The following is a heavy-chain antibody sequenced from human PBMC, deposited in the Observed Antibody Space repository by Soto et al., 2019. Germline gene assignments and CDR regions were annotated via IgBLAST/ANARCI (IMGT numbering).Heavy chain of an antibody. CDR2: INHSGST. J-gene: IGHJ6*03. Sequence: SETLSLTCAVYGGSFSGYYWRWIRQPPGKGLEWIGEINHSGSTNYNPSLKSRVTISVDTSKNQFFLKLSSVTAADTAVYYCARSHIVVVVAAKGSNMDVCGKGTTVTVSS. D-gene: IGHD2-15*01. V-gene: IGHV4-34*01. CDR1: GGSFSGYY. CDR3: ARSHIVVVVAAKGSNMDV.